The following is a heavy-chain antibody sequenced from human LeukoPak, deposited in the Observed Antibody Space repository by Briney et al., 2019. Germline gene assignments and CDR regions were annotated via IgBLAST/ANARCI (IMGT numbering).Heavy chain of an antibody. V-gene: IGHV3-30*18. Sequence: GGSLRLSCAASGFTFSSYGMHWVRQAPGKGLEWVAVISYDGSNKYYADSVKGRFTISRDNAKNSLYLQMNSLRAEDTAVYYCAKGRIAAAAYYFDYWGQGTLVTVSS. D-gene: IGHD6-13*01. J-gene: IGHJ4*02. CDR2: ISYDGSNK. CDR1: GFTFSSYG. CDR3: AKGRIAAAAYYFDY.